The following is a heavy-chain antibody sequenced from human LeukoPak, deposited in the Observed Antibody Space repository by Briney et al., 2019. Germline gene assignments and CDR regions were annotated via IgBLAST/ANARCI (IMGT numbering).Heavy chain of an antibody. V-gene: IGHV3-30*03. D-gene: IGHD4-17*01. J-gene: IGHJ6*02. Sequence: WGSLRLSCAASGFIFSGYGMRWVRQAPGKGLEWVALISHDGANNFYPDSMKGRFTISKDSSKNMLPMQMYIPNLEDTAFYCCERWGWKDGLRHGVDVWGQGTTVTVS. CDR2: ISHDGANN. CDR3: ERWGWKDGLRHGVDV. CDR1: GFIFSGYG.